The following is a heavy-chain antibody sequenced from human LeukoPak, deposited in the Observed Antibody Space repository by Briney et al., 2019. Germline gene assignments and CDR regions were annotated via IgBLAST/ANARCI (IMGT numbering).Heavy chain of an antibody. CDR3: ASGYDSSGVSWFDP. CDR2: IYYSGST. V-gene: IGHV4-59*08. CDR1: GGSISSYY. D-gene: IGHD3-22*01. J-gene: IGHJ5*02. Sequence: SETLSLTCTVFGGSISSYYWSWIRQPPGKGLEWIGYIYYSGSTNYNPSLKSRVTISVDTSKNQFSLKLSSVTAADTAVYYCASGYDSSGVSWFDPWGQGTLVTVSS.